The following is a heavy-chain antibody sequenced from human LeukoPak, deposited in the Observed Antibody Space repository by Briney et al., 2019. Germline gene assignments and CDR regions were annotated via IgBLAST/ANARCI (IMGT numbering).Heavy chain of an antibody. V-gene: IGHV4-39*01. Sequence: SETLSLTCTVSGGSISSDTYYWGWIRQPPGKGLEWIASIYYTGSTYYNPSLKSRVTMSVDTSKNQFSLKLSSVTAADTAVYYCARAPPPSYCGGDCEQWYFDLWGRGTLVTVSP. CDR2: IYYTGST. CDR3: ARAPPPSYCGGDCEQWYFDL. D-gene: IGHD2-21*02. CDR1: GGSISSDTYY. J-gene: IGHJ2*01.